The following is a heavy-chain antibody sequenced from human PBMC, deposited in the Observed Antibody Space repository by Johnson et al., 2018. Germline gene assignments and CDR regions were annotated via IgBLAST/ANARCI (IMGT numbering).Heavy chain of an antibody. CDR1: GFTFSNAW. Sequence: VQLVQSGGGLVKPGGSLRLSCAASGFTFSNAWMNWVRQAPGEGLEWVGRITSKTDGGTTDYAAPVKGRIPISRDDSKNTLYLQMNSLKTEETAVHYRTTGYGVGAFDMWGQGTMVTVSS. D-gene: IGHD1-1*01. CDR2: ITSKTDGGTT. CDR3: TTGYGVGAFDM. V-gene: IGHV3-15*07. J-gene: IGHJ3*02.